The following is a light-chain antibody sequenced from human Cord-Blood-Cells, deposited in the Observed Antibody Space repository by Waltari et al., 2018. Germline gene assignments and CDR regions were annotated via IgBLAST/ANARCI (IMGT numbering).Light chain of an antibody. CDR3: SSYTSSSTWV. Sequence: QSALTQPASVSGSPGQSITISCTGTSSDVGGYNHLSWYQQHPGKAPKLMIYDVSKRPSGVSNRFSGSKSGNTASLTISGLRAEDEADYYCSSYTSSSTWVFGGGTKLTVL. V-gene: IGLV2-14*01. CDR2: DVS. CDR1: SSDVGGYNH. J-gene: IGLJ3*02.